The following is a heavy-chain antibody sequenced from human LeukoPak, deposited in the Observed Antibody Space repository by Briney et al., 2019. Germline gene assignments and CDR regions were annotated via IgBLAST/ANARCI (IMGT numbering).Heavy chain of an antibody. V-gene: IGHV1-18*01. CDR3: SRGLINGHDFDY. CDR2: ISAYNGNT. CDR1: GYTFTSYG. D-gene: IGHD2-8*01. Sequence: GASVKVSCKASGYTFTSYGISWVRQAPGQGLEWMGWISAYNGNTNYAQKLQGRVTMTRDTSTSTAYLDLNRLTSDDTAIYYCSRGLINGHDFDYWGQGTVVTVSS. J-gene: IGHJ4*02.